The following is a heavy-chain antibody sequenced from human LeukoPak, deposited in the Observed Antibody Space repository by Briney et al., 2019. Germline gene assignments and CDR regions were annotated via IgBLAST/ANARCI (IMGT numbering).Heavy chain of an antibody. Sequence: AASVKVSCKASGYTFTGYYMHWVRQAPGQGLEWMGWINPNSGGTNYAQKFQGRVTMTRNTSISTAYMELSSRRSEDTAVYYCARDIPVDVWAQGPTVTVSS. CDR2: INPNSGGT. D-gene: IGHD2-21*01. CDR3: ARDIPVDV. CDR1: GYTFTGYY. V-gene: IGHV1-2*02. J-gene: IGHJ6*02.